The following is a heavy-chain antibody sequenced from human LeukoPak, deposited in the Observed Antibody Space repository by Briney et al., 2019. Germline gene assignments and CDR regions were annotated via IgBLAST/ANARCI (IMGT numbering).Heavy chain of an antibody. J-gene: IGHJ4*02. Sequence: ASVKVSCKASGYTFTSYYINWVRQATGQGLEWMGWMNPNSGNTVYAQKFQGRVTMNRNTSISSAYMGLSSLRSEDTAVYYCARGRDTAAAEGSLGYWGQGTLVAVSS. CDR2: MNPNSGNT. CDR1: GYTFTSYY. CDR3: ARGRDTAAAEGSLGY. V-gene: IGHV1-8*01. D-gene: IGHD6-13*01.